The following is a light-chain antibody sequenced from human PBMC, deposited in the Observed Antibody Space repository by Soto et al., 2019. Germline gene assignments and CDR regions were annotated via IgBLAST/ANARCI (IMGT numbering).Light chain of an antibody. Sequence: EIVLTQSPGTLSLSPGARATLSCRASQSVRSRYLAWYQQKPGQAPRLLIYGSSNRATGIPDRFSGGGSGTDFTLTISRLEPEDFAVYYCQQYDSSPLTFGGGTKVEIK. CDR1: QSVRSRY. V-gene: IGKV3-20*01. CDR3: QQYDSSPLT. J-gene: IGKJ4*01. CDR2: GSS.